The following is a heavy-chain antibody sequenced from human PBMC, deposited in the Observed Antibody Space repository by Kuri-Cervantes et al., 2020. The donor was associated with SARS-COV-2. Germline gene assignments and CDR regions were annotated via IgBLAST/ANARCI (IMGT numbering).Heavy chain of an antibody. CDR2: IYYDGRT. V-gene: IGHV4-39*01. CDR1: GGSISSGGYY. CDR3: ARHDY. J-gene: IGHJ4*02. Sequence: GSLRLSCTVSGGSISSGGYYWGWIRQPPGKGLEFIGTIYYDGRTYYNTSLKSRVTIPVDTSKNQFSLKLSSVTAADTAVYYCARHDYWGQGTLVTVSS.